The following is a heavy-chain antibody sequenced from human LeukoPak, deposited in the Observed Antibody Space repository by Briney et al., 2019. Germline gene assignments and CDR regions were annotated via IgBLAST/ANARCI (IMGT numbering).Heavy chain of an antibody. CDR3: TTSNSGYDYLFDY. J-gene: IGHJ4*02. Sequence: NSGGSLRLSCAASGFTFSNAWMSWVRQAPGKGLEWVGRIKSKTDGGTTDYAAPVKGRFTISRDDSKNTLYLQMNSLKTEDTAVYYCTTSNSGYDYLFDYWGQGTLVTVSS. V-gene: IGHV3-15*01. D-gene: IGHD5-12*01. CDR2: IKSKTDGGTT. CDR1: GFTFSNAW.